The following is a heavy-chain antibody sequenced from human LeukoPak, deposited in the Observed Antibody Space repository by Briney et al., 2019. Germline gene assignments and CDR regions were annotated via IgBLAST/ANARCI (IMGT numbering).Heavy chain of an antibody. Sequence: SETLSLTCTVSGGSISSYYWSWIRQPPGKGLEWIGYIYYSGSTNYNPSLKSRVTISVDTSKNQFSLKLSSVTAADTAVYYCASTYCSGGSCYWALEYWGQGTLVTLSS. CDR1: GGSISSYY. V-gene: IGHV4-59*08. J-gene: IGHJ4*02. CDR2: IYYSGST. D-gene: IGHD2-15*01. CDR3: ASTYCSGGSCYWALEY.